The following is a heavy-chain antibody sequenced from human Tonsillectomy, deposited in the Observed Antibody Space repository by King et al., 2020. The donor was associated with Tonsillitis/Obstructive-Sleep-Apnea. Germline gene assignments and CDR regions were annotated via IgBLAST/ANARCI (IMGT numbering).Heavy chain of an antibody. CDR2: MWYDGSNK. J-gene: IGHJ6*03. V-gene: IGHV3-33*01. Sequence: HVQLVESGGGVVQPGRSLRLSCAASGFTFTSYGMHWVRQAPGKGLEWVAIMWYDGSNKYYADSVRGRFTISRDNSKNTLYLQMNSLGAEDTAVYYCARDPWEYSSSHYMDVWGKGTTVTVSS. D-gene: IGHD6-6*01. CDR3: ARDPWEYSSSHYMDV. CDR1: GFTFTSYG.